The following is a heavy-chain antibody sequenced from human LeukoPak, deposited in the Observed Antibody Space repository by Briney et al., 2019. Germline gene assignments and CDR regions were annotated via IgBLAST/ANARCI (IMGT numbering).Heavy chain of an antibody. Sequence: GGSLRLSCAASGFTFSSYWMSWVRQAPGKGLEWVANIKQDGSEKYYVDSVKGRFTISRDNAKKSMYLQMNSLRVEDTAVYYCAETYMVRSLGGQGTLVTVSS. V-gene: IGHV3-7*01. J-gene: IGHJ4*02. D-gene: IGHD3-10*01. CDR2: IKQDGSEK. CDR1: GFTFSSYW. CDR3: AETYMVRSL.